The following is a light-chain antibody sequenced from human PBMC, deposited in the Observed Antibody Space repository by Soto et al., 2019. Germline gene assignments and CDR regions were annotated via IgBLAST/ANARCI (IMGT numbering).Light chain of an antibody. CDR3: SSYTTTSTVV. V-gene: IGLV2-14*01. J-gene: IGLJ2*01. Sequence: QSALTEPASVSGSPGQSITISCTGTSSDVGGYDYVSWFQQYPGKAPSLILYDVYRRPSGVSYRFSGSKSGNTASLTISGLXXXDEADYYCSSYTTTSTVVFGGGTKLTVL. CDR2: DVY. CDR1: SSDVGGYDY.